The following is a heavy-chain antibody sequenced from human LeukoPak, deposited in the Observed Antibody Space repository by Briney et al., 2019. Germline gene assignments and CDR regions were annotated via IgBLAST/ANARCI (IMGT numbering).Heavy chain of an antibody. Sequence: GGSLRLSCAASGYTFSHYSVNWVRQAPGKGLEWVSSISSTSDYIYYADSVKGRFTISRDNTKSSLYLQMNSMRAEDTAVYYCVSGNDPDSTWENYRLDAFDIWGQGTTVIAS. D-gene: IGHD3-16*02. CDR1: GYTFSHYS. CDR2: ISSTSDYI. CDR3: VSGNDPDSTWENYRLDAFDI. V-gene: IGHV3-21*01. J-gene: IGHJ3*02.